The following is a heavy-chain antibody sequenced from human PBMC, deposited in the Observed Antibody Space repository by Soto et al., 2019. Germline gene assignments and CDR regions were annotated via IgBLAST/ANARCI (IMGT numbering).Heavy chain of an antibody. CDR1: GFTLTYAW. V-gene: IGHV3-15*01. J-gene: IGHJ6*02. CDR3: TTYSGGDCYVDLYAMDV. D-gene: IGHD2-21*02. Sequence: EVQLVESGGGLVKPGGSLRLSCAGSGFTLTYAWINWVRRASGKGLEWVGRIKSNADGGTTDYAAPVKGRFTVSRDDSKNTVYLQMTSLRTEDTAVYYCTTYSGGDCYVDLYAMDVCGQGTTVTVSS. CDR2: IKSNADGGTT.